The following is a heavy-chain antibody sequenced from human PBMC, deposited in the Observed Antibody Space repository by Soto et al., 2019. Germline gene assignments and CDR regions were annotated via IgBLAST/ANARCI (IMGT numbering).Heavy chain of an antibody. CDR3: AREVVRSTAGAS. CDR1: GGTFSTSS. Sequence: QLQLVQSGTEVKEPGSSVKVSCKASGGTFSTSSFVWVRQGPGQGLEWMGGIIPIFTRTNFAQKFQGRITFSADESTRTSIMELGSLTSEDTAIYYCAREVVRSTAGASWGQGPLVNVSS. D-gene: IGHD2-15*01. CDR2: IIPIFTRT. J-gene: IGHJ5*02. V-gene: IGHV1-69*01.